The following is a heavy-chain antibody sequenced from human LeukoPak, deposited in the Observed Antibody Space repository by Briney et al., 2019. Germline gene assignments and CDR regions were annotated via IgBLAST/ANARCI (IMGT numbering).Heavy chain of an antibody. CDR3: ARDAGYSGSWFNFDY. D-gene: IGHD6-13*01. CDR1: EFTFSSYR. V-gene: IGHV3-21*01. J-gene: IGHJ4*02. CDR2: ISSRSSYI. Sequence: AGGSLRLSCVASEFTFSSYRMTWVRQAPGKGLEWVSSISSRSSYIYYADSMKGRFTISRDNAKNSLYLQMNSLRAEDTAVYYCARDAGYSGSWFNFDYWGQGTLVTVSS.